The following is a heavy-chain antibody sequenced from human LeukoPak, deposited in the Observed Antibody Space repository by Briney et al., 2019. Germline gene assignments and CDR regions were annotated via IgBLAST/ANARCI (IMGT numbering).Heavy chain of an antibody. V-gene: IGHV4-61*01. CDR2: ISYSGFT. CDR3: ARVNTVTAGVLWYFDY. CDR1: GGSVSSTTYY. J-gene: IGHJ4*02. D-gene: IGHD4-17*01. Sequence: PSETLSLTCTVSGGSVSSTTYYWSWIRQPPGKGLEWLGFISYSGFTKYSPSLESRITISVDTSRNQFTLRLISVTAADTALYYCARVNTVTAGVLWYFDYWGQGTLVTVSS.